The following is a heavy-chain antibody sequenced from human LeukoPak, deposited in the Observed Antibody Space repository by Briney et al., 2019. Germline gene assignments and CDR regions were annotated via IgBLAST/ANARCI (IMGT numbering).Heavy chain of an antibody. CDR3: ARHSSGYDYPLYYFDY. D-gene: IGHD5-12*01. V-gene: IGHV4-39*01. CDR2: IYYSGST. Sequence: SSETLSLTCTVSGGSISSSSYYWGWIRQPPGKGLEWIGSIYYSGSTYYNPSLKSRVTISVDTSKNQFSLKLSSVTAADTAVYYCARHSSGYDYPLYYFDYWGQGTLVTVSS. J-gene: IGHJ4*02. CDR1: GGSISSSSYY.